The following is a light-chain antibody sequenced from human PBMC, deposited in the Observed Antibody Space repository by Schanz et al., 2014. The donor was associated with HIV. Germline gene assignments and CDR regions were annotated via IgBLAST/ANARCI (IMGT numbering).Light chain of an antibody. CDR3: CSYARSGV. J-gene: IGLJ3*02. Sequence: QSALTQPASVSGSPGQSITISCTGTSSDVGTYNLLSWYQQHPGKAPKLMIYDVSKRPSGVSNRFSRSKSGSTASLTISGLQAEDEADYYCCSYARSGVFGGGTKLTVL. V-gene: IGLV2-23*02. CDR1: SSDVGTYNL. CDR2: DVS.